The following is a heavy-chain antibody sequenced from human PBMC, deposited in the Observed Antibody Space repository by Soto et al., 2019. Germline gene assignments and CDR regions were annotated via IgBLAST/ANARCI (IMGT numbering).Heavy chain of an antibody. CDR3: AKDGGITMVRGVITKSSGFDY. Sequence: DVQLVESGGGLVQPGRSPRLSCAASGFTFDDYAMHWVRQAPGKGLEWVSGISWNSYSIGYADSVKGRFTISRDNAKNSLYLQMNSLRAEDTALYYCAKDGGITMVRGVITKSSGFDYWGQGTLVTVSS. D-gene: IGHD3-10*01. J-gene: IGHJ4*02. V-gene: IGHV3-9*01. CDR1: GFTFDDYA. CDR2: ISWNSYSI.